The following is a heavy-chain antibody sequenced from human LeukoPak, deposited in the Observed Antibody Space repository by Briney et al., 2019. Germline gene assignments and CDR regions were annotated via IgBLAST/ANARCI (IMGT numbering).Heavy chain of an antibody. CDR1: GGSFSGYY. J-gene: IGHJ5*02. V-gene: IGHV4-34*01. CDR3: ARDPILQLGDWGLGWFDP. D-gene: IGHD2-21*02. Sequence: PSETLSLTCAVYGGSFSGYYWSWIRQPPGKGLEWIGEINHSGSTNYNPSLKSRVTISVDTSKNQFSLKLSSVTAADTAVYYCARDPILQLGDWGLGWFDPWGQGTLVTVSS. CDR2: INHSGST.